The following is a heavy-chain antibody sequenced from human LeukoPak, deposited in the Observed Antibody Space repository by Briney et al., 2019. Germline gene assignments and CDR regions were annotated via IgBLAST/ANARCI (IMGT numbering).Heavy chain of an antibody. J-gene: IGHJ6*03. D-gene: IGHD2-2*01. CDR3: ARDGYCTSTCSTVQKTLDYTDV. Sequence: ASVKVSCKASGYTFTSYGISWVRQAPGQGLEWMGWISAYKGHTNYTQKFQGRVTMTTDTSTSTAYMELRSLRSDDRPVYSCARDGYCTSTCSTVQKTLDYTDVWGKGTTVTVSS. CDR1: GYTFTSYG. CDR2: ISAYKGHT. V-gene: IGHV1-18*01.